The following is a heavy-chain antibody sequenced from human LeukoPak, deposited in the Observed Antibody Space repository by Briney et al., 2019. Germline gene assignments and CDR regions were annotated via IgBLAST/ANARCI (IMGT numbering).Heavy chain of an antibody. D-gene: IGHD4-17*01. CDR1: GGSFSGYY. J-gene: IGHJ4*02. CDR3: ARDLADYGEPCDY. V-gene: IGHV4-34*01. CDR2: INHSGST. Sequence: SETLSLTCAVSGGSFSGYYWSWIRQPPGKGLEWIGEINHSGSTNYNPSLQSRVTISVDPSKSQCSLKLGSVTAADTAVYYCARDLADYGEPCDYWGQGTLVTVSS.